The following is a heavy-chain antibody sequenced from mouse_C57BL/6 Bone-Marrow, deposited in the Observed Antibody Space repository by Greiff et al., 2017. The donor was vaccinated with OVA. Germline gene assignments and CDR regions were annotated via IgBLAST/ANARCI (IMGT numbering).Heavy chain of an antibody. CDR2: IDPSDSYT. Sequence: QVQLQQPGAELVKPGASVKLSCKASGYTFTSYWMQWVKQRPGQGLEWIGEIDPSDSYTNYNQKLKGKATLTVDTSSSTAYMQLSSLTSEDSAVYYCARTGSTWYFDVWGTGTTVTVSS. CDR1: GYTFTSYW. CDR3: ARTGSTWYFDV. V-gene: IGHV1-50*01. J-gene: IGHJ1*03. D-gene: IGHD1-1*01.